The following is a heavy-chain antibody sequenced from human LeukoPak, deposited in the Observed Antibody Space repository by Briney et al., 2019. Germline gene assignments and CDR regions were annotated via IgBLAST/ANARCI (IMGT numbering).Heavy chain of an antibody. CDR3: ARELVAVSDTVGDV. CDR1: GFTFNIYS. CDR2: ISSSSNYI. D-gene: IGHD6-19*01. Sequence: GGSLRLSCAASGFTFNIYSMNWIRQAPGKGLEWVSSISSSSNYINYVDSVKGRFTVSRDNAKNSMYLQMNSLRAEDTAVYYCARELVAVSDTVGDVWGQGTTVTVSS. J-gene: IGHJ6*02. V-gene: IGHV3-21*01.